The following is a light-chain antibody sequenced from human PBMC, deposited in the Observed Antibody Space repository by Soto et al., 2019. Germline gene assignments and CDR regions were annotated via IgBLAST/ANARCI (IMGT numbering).Light chain of an antibody. CDR3: SSYTRSRTPYV. Sequence: QSALTQPVSVSGSPGQSITISRTGTSSDVGGYNYVSWYQQHPGKAPKLMIYDVSNRPSGVSNRFSGSKSGSTASLTISGLQAEDEADYYCSSYTRSRTPYVFGTGTKVTVL. J-gene: IGLJ1*01. V-gene: IGLV2-14*01. CDR2: DVS. CDR1: SSDVGGYNY.